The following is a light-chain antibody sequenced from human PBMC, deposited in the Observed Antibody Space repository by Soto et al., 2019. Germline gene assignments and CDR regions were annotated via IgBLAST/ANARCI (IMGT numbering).Light chain of an antibody. J-gene: IGLJ1*01. CDR2: EVT. CDR1: SSDVGIYNY. V-gene: IGLV2-14*01. Sequence: QSVLTQPASVSGSPGQSIAISCTGSSSDVGIYNYVSWYQQHPGKVPKLIIYEVTNRPSGVSNRFSGSKSGNTASLTISGLQAEDEADYYCSSYTSGSALYVFGTGTKVTVL. CDR3: SSYTSGSALYV.